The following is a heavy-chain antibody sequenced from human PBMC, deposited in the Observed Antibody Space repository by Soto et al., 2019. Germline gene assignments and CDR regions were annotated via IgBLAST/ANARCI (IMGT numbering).Heavy chain of an antibody. Sequence: GASVKVSCKASGGTFSSYAISWVRQAPGQGLEWMGWISAYNGNTNYAQKLQGRVTMTTDTSTSTAYMELGSLRSDDTAVYYCARYDFWVRSPSYWGQGTLVTVSS. V-gene: IGHV1-18*01. CDR1: GGTFSSYA. CDR3: ARYDFWVRSPSY. D-gene: IGHD3-3*01. J-gene: IGHJ4*02. CDR2: ISAYNGNT.